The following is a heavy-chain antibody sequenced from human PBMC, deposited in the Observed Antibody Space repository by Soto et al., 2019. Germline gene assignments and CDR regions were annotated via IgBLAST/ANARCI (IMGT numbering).Heavy chain of an antibody. CDR3: AIDLGYCTNGVCYTDLYYYYFMDV. J-gene: IGHJ6*03. V-gene: IGHV1-18*01. Sequence: GLVKVSCKATGYTFTTYGISWVRQAPGEGFKWIGWITAYNGNTNEAQKLQGRVTMTTDTSTSTAYMELRSLRSDDTAVYYCAIDLGYCTNGVCYTDLYYYYFMDVWGKGTTVTV. CDR1: GYTFTTYG. D-gene: IGHD2-8*01. CDR2: ITAYNGNT.